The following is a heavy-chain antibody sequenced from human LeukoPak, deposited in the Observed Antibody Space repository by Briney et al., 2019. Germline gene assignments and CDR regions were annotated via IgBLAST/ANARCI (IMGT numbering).Heavy chain of an antibody. CDR3: ARHDGPPYYFDY. CDR2: IYYSGST. CDR1: GGSISSYY. V-gene: IGHV4-59*08. J-gene: IGHJ4*02. Sequence: SETLSLTCTVSGGSISSYYWSWIRQPPGKGLEWIGYIYYSGSTNYNPSLKSRVTISVDTSKNQFSLKLSSVTAADTAVYYCARHDGPPYYFDYWGQGTLVTVSS. D-gene: IGHD5-24*01.